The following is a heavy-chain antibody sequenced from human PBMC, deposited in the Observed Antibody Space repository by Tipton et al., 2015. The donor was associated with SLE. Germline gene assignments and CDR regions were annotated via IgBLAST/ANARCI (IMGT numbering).Heavy chain of an antibody. CDR3: ARGGASSKWRDP. D-gene: IGHD6-6*01. CDR2: IYHSGST. Sequence: TLSLTCTVSGGSISSHYWGWIRQPPGKGLEWIGSIYHSGSTYYNPSLKSRVTISVDTSKNQFSLKLSSVTAADTAVYYCARGGASSKWRDPWGQGILVTVSS. CDR1: GGSISSHY. J-gene: IGHJ5*02. V-gene: IGHV4-38-2*02.